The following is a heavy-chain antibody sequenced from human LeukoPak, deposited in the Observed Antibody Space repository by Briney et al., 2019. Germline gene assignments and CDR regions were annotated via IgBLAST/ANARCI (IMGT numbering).Heavy chain of an antibody. CDR1: GGSISSHY. CDR2: VYYSGST. CDR3: ARIRGSSGWFRGWFDS. V-gene: IGHV4-59*11. D-gene: IGHD6-19*01. Sequence: SETLSLTCTVSGGSISSHYWSWIRQPPGKGLEWIGYVYYSGSTNFNPSLKSRVTASADTSKNQFSLKLSSVTAADTAVYFCARIRGSSGWFRGWFDSCGPGTLGTVSS. J-gene: IGHJ5*01.